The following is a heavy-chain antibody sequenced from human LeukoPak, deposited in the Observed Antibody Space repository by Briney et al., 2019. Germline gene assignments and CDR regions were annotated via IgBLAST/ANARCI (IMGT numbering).Heavy chain of an antibody. J-gene: IGHJ5*02. CDR1: GGTFSNYA. V-gene: IGHV1-69*05. D-gene: IGHD2-2*01. CDR2: FMPVFNMA. CDR3: ARLPEPQYCSSTSCAWEPFDP. Sequence: SVKVSCKAIGGTFSNYAITWVRQAPGQGLEWMGGFMPVFNMADYAQKFQGRVTITTDESTSTAYMGLTSLRSEDTAVYYCARLPEPQYCSSTSCAWEPFDPWGQGTLVTVSS.